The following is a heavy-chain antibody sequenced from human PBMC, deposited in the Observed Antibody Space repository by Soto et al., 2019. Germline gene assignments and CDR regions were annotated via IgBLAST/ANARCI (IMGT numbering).Heavy chain of an antibody. J-gene: IGHJ4*02. CDR2: TNGDGSTT. CDR1: EFTFSNYW. CDR3: ARDNWNSY. Sequence: EVQLVESGGGLVQPGGSLRLSCVASEFTFSNYWMHWVRQAPGKGLEWVSRTNGDGSTTKYADSVKGRFTISRDNAKNMVYLQMNSLRVEDTAVYYCARDNWNSYWGQGTLVTVSS. V-gene: IGHV3-74*01. D-gene: IGHD1-7*01.